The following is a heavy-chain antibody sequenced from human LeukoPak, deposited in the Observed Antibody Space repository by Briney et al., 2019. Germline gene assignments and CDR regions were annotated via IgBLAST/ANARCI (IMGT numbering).Heavy chain of an antibody. CDR1: GGSIDNYY. CDR2: IYYSGST. V-gene: IGHV4-59*01. CDR3: ARDSGSSTHDP. Sequence: PSETLSLTCTVSGGSIDNYYWSWIRQPPGKGLEWIGYIYYSGSTNYNPSLKSRVTISVDTSKNQFSLKRTSVTAADTAVYYCARDSGSSTHDPWGQGTLVTVSS. J-gene: IGHJ5*02. D-gene: IGHD2-2*01.